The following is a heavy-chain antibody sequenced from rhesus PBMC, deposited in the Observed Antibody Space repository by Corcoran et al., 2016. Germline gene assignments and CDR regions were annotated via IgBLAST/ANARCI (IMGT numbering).Heavy chain of an antibody. CDR2: IGGSSGST. CDR1: GYSISSDYG. J-gene: IGHJ3*01. CDR3: ARDDINYRAFDF. V-gene: IGHV4-127*01. D-gene: IGHD4-23*01. Sequence: QVQLQESGPGLVKPSETLSLTCAVSGYSISSDYGGSWIRQPPGKGLEWIGCIGGSSGSTNNNPSLKSRVTISKDTSKNQFSLRLSSVTAADTAVYYCARDDINYRAFDFWGQGLRVTVSS.